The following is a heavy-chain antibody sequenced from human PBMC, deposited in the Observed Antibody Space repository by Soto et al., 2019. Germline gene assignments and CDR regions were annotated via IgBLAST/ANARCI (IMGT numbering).Heavy chain of an antibody. Sequence: QLQLQESGPGLVKPSETLSLTCTVSSGSISSSSYYWGWIRQPPGKGLEWIGSIYYSGSTYYNPSLKSRVTISVDTAKNQFSLKLSSVTAADTAVYYCAVVPAASSPYWYFDLWGRGTLVTVSS. CDR1: SGSISSSSYY. J-gene: IGHJ2*01. V-gene: IGHV4-39*01. CDR2: IYYSGST. D-gene: IGHD2-2*01. CDR3: AVVPAASSPYWYFDL.